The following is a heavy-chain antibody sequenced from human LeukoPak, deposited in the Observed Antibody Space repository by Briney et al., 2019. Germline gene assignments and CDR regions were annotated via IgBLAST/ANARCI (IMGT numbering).Heavy chain of an antibody. J-gene: IGHJ5*02. Sequence: PGGSLRLSCAASGFTFSSYEMNWVRQAPGKGLEWLSYISSSGTTIKYADSVKGRFTISRDNAKNSLYLQVNSLRAEDTAVYHCARDRYCSGGSCYGWFDPWGQGTLVTVSS. V-gene: IGHV3-48*03. D-gene: IGHD2-15*01. CDR3: ARDRYCSGGSCYGWFDP. CDR2: ISSSGTTI. CDR1: GFTFSSYE.